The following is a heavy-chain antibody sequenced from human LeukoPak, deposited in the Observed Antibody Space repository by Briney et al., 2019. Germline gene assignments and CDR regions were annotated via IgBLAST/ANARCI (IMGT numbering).Heavy chain of an antibody. CDR2: ISYDGSNK. V-gene: IGHV3-30*04. D-gene: IGHD4-17*01. Sequence: GRSLRLSCAASGFTFSSYAMHWVRQAPGKGLEWVAVISYDGSNKYYADSVKGRFTISRDNSKNTLYLQMNSLRAEDTAVYHCARGDDYGPLGEVWGQGTTVTVSS. CDR3: ARGDDYGPLGEV. J-gene: IGHJ6*02. CDR1: GFTFSSYA.